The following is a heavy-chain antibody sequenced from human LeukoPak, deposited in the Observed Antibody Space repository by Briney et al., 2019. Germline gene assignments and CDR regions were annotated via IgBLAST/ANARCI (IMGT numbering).Heavy chain of an antibody. CDR2: IYYSGST. V-gene: IGHV4-59*01. CDR1: GGSISNYY. CDR3: ARVGRGAAAGFGY. D-gene: IGHD6-13*01. Sequence: PSETLSLTCTVSGGSISNYYWSWIRQPPGKGLEWIGYIYYSGSTNYNPSLKSRVTISVDTSKNQFSLKLTSVTAADTAVYYCARVGRGAAAGFGYWGLGTLVTVSS. J-gene: IGHJ4*02.